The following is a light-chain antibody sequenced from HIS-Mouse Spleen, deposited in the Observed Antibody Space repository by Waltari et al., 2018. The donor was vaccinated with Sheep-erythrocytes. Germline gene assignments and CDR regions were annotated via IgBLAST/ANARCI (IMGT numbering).Light chain of an antibody. J-gene: IGLJ1*01. CDR3: CSYAGSYNHV. CDR2: DVS. CDR1: SSDVGGYNY. Sequence: QSALTQPRSVSGSPGQSVTISCTGTSSDVGGYNYVSWYQQPPGKAPKLMIYDVSKQPSGGPARFSGSKSGHTASLTISGLQAEDEADYYCCSYAGSYNHVFATGTKVTVL. V-gene: IGLV2-11*01.